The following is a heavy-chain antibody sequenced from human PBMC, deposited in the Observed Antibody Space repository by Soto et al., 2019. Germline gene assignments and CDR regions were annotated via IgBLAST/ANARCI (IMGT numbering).Heavy chain of an antibody. CDR2: ISGSGGST. Sequence: EVQLLGSGGGLVQPGGSLRLSCAASGFTFSSYAMSWVRQAPGKGLEWVSAISGSGGSTYYADSVKGRFTISRDNSKNTLYLQMNSLRAEDTAVYYCAKTPIVVVPAAIEDYYYGMDVWGQGTTVTVSS. V-gene: IGHV3-23*01. J-gene: IGHJ6*02. D-gene: IGHD2-2*01. CDR3: AKTPIVVVPAAIEDYYYGMDV. CDR1: GFTFSSYA.